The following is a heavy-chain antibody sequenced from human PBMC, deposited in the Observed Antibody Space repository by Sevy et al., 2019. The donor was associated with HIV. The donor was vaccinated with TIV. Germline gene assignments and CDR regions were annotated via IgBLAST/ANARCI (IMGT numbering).Heavy chain of an antibody. CDR1: GFTFSSYA. Sequence: GGYLRLSCAASGFTFSSYAMHWVRQAPGKGLEWVAVISYDGSNKYYADSVKGRFTISRDNSKNTLYLQMNSLRAEDTAVHYCAREGYCSSTSCYTGSDYYYGMDVWGQGTTVTVSS. CDR3: AREGYCSSTSCYTGSDYYYGMDV. D-gene: IGHD2-2*02. V-gene: IGHV3-30-3*01. CDR2: ISYDGSNK. J-gene: IGHJ6*02.